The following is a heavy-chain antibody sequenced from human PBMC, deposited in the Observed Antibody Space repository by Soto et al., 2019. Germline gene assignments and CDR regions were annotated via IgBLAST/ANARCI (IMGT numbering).Heavy chain of an antibody. CDR3: AKSADYYDSSGYYGAFDY. CDR2: ISGSGGST. V-gene: IGHV3-23*04. Sequence: VQLVESGGGVVQPGRSLRLSCAASGFTFSSYAMSWVRQAPGKGLEWVSAISGSGGSTYYADSVKGRFTISRDNSKNTLYLQMNSLRAEDTAVYYCAKSADYYDSSGYYGAFDYWGQGTLVTVSS. D-gene: IGHD3-22*01. J-gene: IGHJ4*02. CDR1: GFTFSSYA.